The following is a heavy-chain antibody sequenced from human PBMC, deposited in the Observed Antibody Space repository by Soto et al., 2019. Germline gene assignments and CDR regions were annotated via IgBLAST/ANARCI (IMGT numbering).Heavy chain of an antibody. V-gene: IGHV4-31*03. Sequence: QVQLQESGPGLVKPSQTLSLTCTVSGGSISSGGYYWSWIRQHPGKGLEWIGYIYNSGSTYYNPSPQSRVTISAETSNNPFSLKLRSGTDAGTAVYYCARDPAPWGQGTLVTVSS. J-gene: IGHJ5*02. CDR1: GGSISSGGYY. CDR3: ARDPAP. CDR2: IYNSGST.